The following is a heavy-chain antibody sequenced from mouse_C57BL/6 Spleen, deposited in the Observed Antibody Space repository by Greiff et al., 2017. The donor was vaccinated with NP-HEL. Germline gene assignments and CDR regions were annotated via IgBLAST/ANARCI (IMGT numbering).Heavy chain of an antibody. Sequence: EVQLQQSGAELVRPGASVKLSCTASGFNIKDDYMHWVKQRPEQGLEWIGWIDPENGDTEYASKFQGQATITADTSSNTAYLQLSSLTSEDTAVYYCTTDDSNSYYFDYWGQGTTLTVSS. CDR2: IDPENGDT. CDR3: TTDDSNSYYFDY. J-gene: IGHJ2*01. D-gene: IGHD2-5*01. V-gene: IGHV14-4*01. CDR1: GFNIKDDY.